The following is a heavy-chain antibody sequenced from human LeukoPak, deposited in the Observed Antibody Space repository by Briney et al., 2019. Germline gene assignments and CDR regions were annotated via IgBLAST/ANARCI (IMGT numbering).Heavy chain of an antibody. CDR3: ARLSPYTPIGVAGHFDY. J-gene: IGHJ4*01. V-gene: IGHV3-9*01. CDR2: ISWNSGSI. D-gene: IGHD6-19*01. Sequence: PGGSLRLSCAASGFTFDDYAMHWARQAPGKGLEWVSGISWNSGSIGYADSVKGRFTISRDNSKNTLYLQMNSLRGEDTAVYYCARLSPYTPIGVAGHFDYWGHGTLVTVSS. CDR1: GFTFDDYA.